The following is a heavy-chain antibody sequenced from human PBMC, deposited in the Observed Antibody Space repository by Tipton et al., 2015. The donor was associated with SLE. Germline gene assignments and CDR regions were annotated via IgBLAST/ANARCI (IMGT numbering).Heavy chain of an antibody. V-gene: IGHV4-59*11. Sequence: TLSLTCTVSGGSISSHYWSWIRQPPGKGLEWFGCIYYSGSTNYNPSPKSRVTISVDTSKNQFSLRVTSVTAADTAVYYCASHVDGWSQRIDAFDIWGQGTMVTVSS. D-gene: IGHD2-15*01. CDR3: ASHVDGWSQRIDAFDI. CDR1: GGSISSHY. J-gene: IGHJ3*02. CDR2: IYYSGST.